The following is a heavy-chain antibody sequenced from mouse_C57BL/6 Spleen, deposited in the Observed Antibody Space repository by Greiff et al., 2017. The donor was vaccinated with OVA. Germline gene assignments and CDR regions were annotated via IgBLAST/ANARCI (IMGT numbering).Heavy chain of an antibody. V-gene: IGHV1-61*01. CDR2: IYPSDSET. D-gene: IGHD2-2*01. Sequence: QVQLQQPGAELVRPGSSVKLSCKASGYTFTSYWMDWVKQRPGQGLEWIGNIYPSDSETHYNQKFKDKATLTVDKSSSTAYMQLSSLTSEDSAVYYWARGYDGFAYWGQGTLVTVSA. CDR3: ARGYDGFAY. CDR1: GYTFTSYW. J-gene: IGHJ3*01.